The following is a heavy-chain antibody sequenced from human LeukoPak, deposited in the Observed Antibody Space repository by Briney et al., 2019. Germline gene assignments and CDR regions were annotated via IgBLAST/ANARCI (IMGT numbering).Heavy chain of an antibody. CDR1: GFTFSDYY. CDR3: AKVGYCSSNCFRTHDC. V-gene: IGHV3-23*01. CDR2: ISDDAAVT. J-gene: IGHJ4*02. D-gene: IGHD2-2*01. Sequence: PGGSLRLSCAASGFTFSDYYMSWIRQAPGKGLEWVSAISDDAAVTYYAASVRGRFTISRDNSRNTVYLQMNSLRAEDTATYYCAKVGYCSSNCFRTHDCWGQGALVTVSS.